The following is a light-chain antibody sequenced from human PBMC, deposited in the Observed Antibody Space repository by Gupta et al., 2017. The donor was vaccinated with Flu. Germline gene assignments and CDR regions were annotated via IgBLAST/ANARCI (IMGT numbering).Light chain of an antibody. CDR3: HQSSSLPYS. Sequence: EIVLTPSPDFQSVTPKEKVTITSRASQSIGSSLHWYQQKPGQSPKLLIQYASPSFSGAPSRFSGSGSGTDFTLTINSLEAEDAATYYCHQSSSLPYSFGQGTKLEIK. CDR1: QSIGSS. CDR2: YAS. V-gene: IGKV6-21*01. J-gene: IGKJ2*03.